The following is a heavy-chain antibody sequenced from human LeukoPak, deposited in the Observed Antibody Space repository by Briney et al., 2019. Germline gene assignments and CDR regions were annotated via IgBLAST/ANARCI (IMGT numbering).Heavy chain of an antibody. D-gene: IGHD2-21*02. CDR1: GFTFSSYW. V-gene: IGHV3-7*03. CDR3: AKDPSAYCGGDCYSDY. J-gene: IGHJ4*02. Sequence: GGSLRLSCAASGFTFSSYWMSWVRQAPGKGLEWVANIKQGGSEKYYVDSVKGRFTISRDNSKNTLYLQMNSLRAEDTAVYYCAKDPSAYCGGDCYSDYWGQGILVTVSS. CDR2: IKQGGSEK.